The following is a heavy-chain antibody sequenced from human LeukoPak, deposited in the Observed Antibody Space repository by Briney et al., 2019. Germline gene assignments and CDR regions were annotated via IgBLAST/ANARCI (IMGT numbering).Heavy chain of an antibody. CDR2: ISAYNGNT. Sequence: ASVKVSCKASGYTFTSYGISWVRQAPGQGLEWMGWISAYNGNTNYAQKLQGRVTMTTDTSTSTAYMELRSLRSDDTAVYYCARTQNPSHYDFWSGYTYYFDYWGQGTLVTVSS. J-gene: IGHJ4*02. CDR1: GYTFTSYG. V-gene: IGHV1-18*01. CDR3: ARTQNPSHYDFWSGYTYYFDY. D-gene: IGHD3-3*01.